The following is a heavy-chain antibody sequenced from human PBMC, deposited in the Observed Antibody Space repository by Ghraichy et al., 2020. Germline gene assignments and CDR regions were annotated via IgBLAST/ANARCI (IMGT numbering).Heavy chain of an antibody. V-gene: IGHV1-69*04. Sequence: SVKVSCKASGGTFSSYAISWVRQAPGQGLEWMGRIIPILGIANYAQKFQGRVTITADKSTSTAYMELSSLRSEDTAVYYCARALQYSGSYYPDYWGQGTLVTVSS. CDR2: IIPILGIA. J-gene: IGHJ4*02. CDR1: GGTFSSYA. D-gene: IGHD1-26*01. CDR3: ARALQYSGSYYPDY.